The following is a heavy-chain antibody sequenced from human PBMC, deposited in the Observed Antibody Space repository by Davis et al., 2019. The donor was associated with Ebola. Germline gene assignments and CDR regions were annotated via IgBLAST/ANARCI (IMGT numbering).Heavy chain of an antibody. CDR2: IKQDGSEK. CDR3: ARCVGGYYDFWSGYYTSSMDV. J-gene: IGHJ6*02. D-gene: IGHD3-3*01. CDR1: GFTFSSYW. V-gene: IGHV3-7*03. Sequence: GESLKISCAASGFTFSSYWMSWVRQAPGKGLEWVANIKQDGSEKYYLDSVKGRFTISRDNAKNSLYLQMNRLRTEDTAVYYCARCVGGYYDFWSGYYTSSMDVWGQGTTVTVSS.